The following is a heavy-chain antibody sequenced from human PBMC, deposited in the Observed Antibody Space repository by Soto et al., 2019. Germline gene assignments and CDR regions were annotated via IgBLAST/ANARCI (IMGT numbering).Heavy chain of an antibody. Sequence: VQLLESGGDLVQPGGSLRLSCVASGITFSSYGMHWVRQAPGKGLEWVAVISYDGSNKYYADSVKGRFTISRDNSKNTLYLQMNSLRAEDTAVYYCAKDPGQSDYWGQGTLVTVSS. CDR1: GITFSSYG. CDR3: AKDPGQSDY. V-gene: IGHV3-30*18. CDR2: ISYDGSNK. D-gene: IGHD6-19*01. J-gene: IGHJ4*02.